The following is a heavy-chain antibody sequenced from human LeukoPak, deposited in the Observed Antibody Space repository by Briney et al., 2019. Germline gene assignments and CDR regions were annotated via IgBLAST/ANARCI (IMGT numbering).Heavy chain of an antibody. V-gene: IGHV3-23*01. Sequence: GGSLRLSCAASGFTFNNYAMSWVRQAPGKGLEWVSAISGSGGSTYYADSVEGRFTISRDNSKNTLYLQMNSLRAEDTAVYYCAKDLSVAGIAVADAFDIWGQGTMVTVSS. J-gene: IGHJ3*02. CDR2: ISGSGGST. D-gene: IGHD6-19*01. CDR3: AKDLSVAGIAVADAFDI. CDR1: GFTFNNYA.